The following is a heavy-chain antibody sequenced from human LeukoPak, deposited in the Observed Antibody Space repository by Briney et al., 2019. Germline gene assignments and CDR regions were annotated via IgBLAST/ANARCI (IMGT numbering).Heavy chain of an antibody. CDR3: ARGYWYDSSGYSSYYFDY. J-gene: IGHJ4*02. D-gene: IGHD3-22*01. Sequence: PSETLSLTCAVYGGSFSGYYWSWIRQPPGKGLEWIGEINHSGSTNYNPSLKSRVTISVDTSKNQFSLKLSSVTAADTAVYCCARGYWYDSSGYSSYYFDYWGQGTLITVSS. CDR1: GGSFSGYY. CDR2: INHSGST. V-gene: IGHV4-34*01.